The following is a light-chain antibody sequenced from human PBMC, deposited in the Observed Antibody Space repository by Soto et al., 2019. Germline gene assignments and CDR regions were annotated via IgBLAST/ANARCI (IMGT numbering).Light chain of an antibody. CDR1: SSDVGGYNY. CDR3: SSYTSSSTWV. J-gene: IGLJ3*02. V-gene: IGLV2-14*01. Sequence: QSALTQPASVSWSPGQSITISCTGTSSDVGGYNYVSWYQQPPGKAPKLMIYEVSNRPSGVSNRFSGSKSGNTASLTISGLQAEDEADYYCSSYTSSSTWVFGGGTKLTVL. CDR2: EVS.